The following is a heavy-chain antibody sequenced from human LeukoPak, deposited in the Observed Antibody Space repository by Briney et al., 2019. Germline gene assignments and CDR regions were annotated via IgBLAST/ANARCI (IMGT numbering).Heavy chain of an antibody. J-gene: IGHJ4*02. Sequence: GGSLRLSCAASGFTFSTYAMSWVRQAPGKGLEWVSSISVRSNYIYYADSVRGRFSISRDDARNSLYLQMNSLRAEDTAVYYCVRLRRNSDSSGYYYYYDYWGQGTLVTVSS. CDR1: GFTFSTYA. V-gene: IGHV3-21*01. CDR2: ISVRSNYI. CDR3: VRLRRNSDSSGYYYYYDY. D-gene: IGHD3-22*01.